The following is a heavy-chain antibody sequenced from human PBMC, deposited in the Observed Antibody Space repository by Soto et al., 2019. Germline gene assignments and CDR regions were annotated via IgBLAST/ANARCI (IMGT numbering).Heavy chain of an antibody. CDR1: GYTFTSYG. J-gene: IGHJ6*02. CDR2: ISAYNGNT. CDR3: ATDFAVVTAAIRAYYYYGMDV. V-gene: IGHV1-18*01. Sequence: ASVKVSCKASGYTFTSYGISWVRQAPGQGLEWMGWISAYNGNTNYAQKLQGRVTMTTDTSTSTAYMELRSLRSDDTAVYYCATDFAVVTAAIRAYYYYGMDVWGQGTTVTVSS. D-gene: IGHD2-2*02.